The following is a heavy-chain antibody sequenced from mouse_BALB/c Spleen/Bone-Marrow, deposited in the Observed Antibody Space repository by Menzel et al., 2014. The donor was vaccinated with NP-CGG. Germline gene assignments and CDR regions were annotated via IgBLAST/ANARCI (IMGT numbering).Heavy chain of an antibody. CDR1: GYTFSSYW. CDR2: ILPGSGST. V-gene: IGHV1-9*01. D-gene: IGHD4-1*02. Sequence: QVQLQQSGAELMKPGASVKISCKATGYTFSSYWIEWVKQRPGHGLEWIGEILPGSGSTNYNEKFKGKATFTADTSSNTAYMQLSSLTSGDSAVYYCARSTGTWDYWGQGTTLTVSS. J-gene: IGHJ2*01. CDR3: ARSTGTWDY.